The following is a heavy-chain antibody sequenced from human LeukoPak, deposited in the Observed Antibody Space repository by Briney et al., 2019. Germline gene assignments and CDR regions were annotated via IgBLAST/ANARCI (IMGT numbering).Heavy chain of an antibody. D-gene: IGHD3-22*01. CDR3: AKDPLPYYYDSSGSPCDY. J-gene: IGHJ4*02. CDR1: GFTFSSYG. V-gene: IGHV3-30*02. CDR2: IRYDGSNK. Sequence: PGGSLRLSCAASGFTFSSYGMHWVRQAPGKGLEWVAFIRYDGSNKYYADSVKGRFTISRDNSKNTLYLQMNSLRAEDTAVYYCAKDPLPYYYDSSGSPCDYWGQGTLVTVSS.